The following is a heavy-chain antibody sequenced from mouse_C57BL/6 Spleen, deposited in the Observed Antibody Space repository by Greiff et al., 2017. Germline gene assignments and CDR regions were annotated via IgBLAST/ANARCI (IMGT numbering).Heavy chain of an antibody. J-gene: IGHJ2*01. V-gene: IGHV7-3*01. D-gene: IGHD1-1*01. CDR1: GFSFTDYY. CDR3: ARYGDYYGSSPYYFDY. CDR2: IRNKANGYTT. Sequence: EVKLLESGGGLVQPGGSLSLSCAASGFSFTDYYMSWVRQPPGKALEWLGFIRNKANGYTTEYSASVKGRFTISRGNSQSILYLQMNALRAEDSATYYCARYGDYYGSSPYYFDYWGQGTPLTVSS.